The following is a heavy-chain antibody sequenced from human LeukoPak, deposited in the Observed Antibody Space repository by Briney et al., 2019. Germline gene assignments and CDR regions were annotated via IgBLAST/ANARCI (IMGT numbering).Heavy chain of an antibody. CDR3: ARSPQNPGYSSGWYWYFDL. CDR2: IYYSGST. D-gene: IGHD6-19*01. Sequence: PSETLSLTCTVSGGSISSSSYYWGWIRQPPGKGLEWIGSIYYSGSTYYNPSLKSRVTISVDTSKNQFSLKLSSVTAADTAVYYCARSPQNPGYSSGWYWYFDLWGRGTLVTVSS. V-gene: IGHV4-39*01. J-gene: IGHJ2*01. CDR1: GGSISSSSYY.